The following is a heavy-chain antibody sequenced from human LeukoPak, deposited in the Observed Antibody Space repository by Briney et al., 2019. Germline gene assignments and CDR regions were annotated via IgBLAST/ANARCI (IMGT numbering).Heavy chain of an antibody. CDR2: IYTSGST. CDR1: GGSISSYY. D-gene: IGHD2-2*01. Sequence: SETLSLTCTVSGGSISSYYWSWIRQPAGKGLEWIGRIYTSGSTNYNPSLKSRVTMSVDTPKNRFSLKLSSVTAADTAVYYCARDLCVRGSTSCYGNWFDPWGQGTLVTVSS. CDR3: ARDLCVRGSTSCYGNWFDP. J-gene: IGHJ5*02. V-gene: IGHV4-4*07.